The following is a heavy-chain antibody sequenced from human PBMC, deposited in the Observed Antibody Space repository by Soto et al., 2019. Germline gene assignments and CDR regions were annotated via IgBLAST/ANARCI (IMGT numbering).Heavy chain of an antibody. D-gene: IGHD1-1*01. CDR2: FDPEDGET. CDR3: ATDFRNLDAFDI. CDR1: GYTLTELS. V-gene: IGHV1-24*01. Sequence: ASVKVSCKVSGYTLTELSIHWVRQAPGKGLEWMGGFDPEDGETIYAQKFQGRVTMTEDTSTDTAYMELSSLRSEDTAVYYCATDFRNLDAFDIWGQGTMVTVSS. J-gene: IGHJ3*02.